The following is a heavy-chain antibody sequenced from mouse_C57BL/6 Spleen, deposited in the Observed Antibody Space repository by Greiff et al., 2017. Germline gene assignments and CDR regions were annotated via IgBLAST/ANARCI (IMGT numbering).Heavy chain of an antibody. D-gene: IGHD2-2*01. Sequence: VQLQQSGPELVKPGASVKMSCKASGYTFTDYNMHWVKQSHGKSLEWIGYINPNNGGTFYNQKFKGKATLTVNKSSSTAYMELRSLTSEASAVYYCARLDGYDAPFAYWGQGTLVTVSA. V-gene: IGHV1-22*01. CDR1: GYTFTDYN. J-gene: IGHJ3*01. CDR2: INPNNGGT. CDR3: ARLDGYDAPFAY.